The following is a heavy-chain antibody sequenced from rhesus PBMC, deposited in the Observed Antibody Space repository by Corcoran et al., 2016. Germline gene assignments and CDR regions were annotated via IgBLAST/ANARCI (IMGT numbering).Heavy chain of an antibody. CDR3: AKGGTGRFDV. Sequence: EVKLVQSGAEVKRHGESLNIYCKPSGYRFNSYWISLVLHVPGKGLEWMGAIDPSYSDTRYSPSFQRQVTFSADKSISTAYLQLSSLKASDSATYYCAKGGTGRFDVWGPGVLVTVSS. CDR2: IDPSYSDT. V-gene: IGHV5-2*01. CDR1: GYRFNSYW. J-gene: IGHJ5-1*01.